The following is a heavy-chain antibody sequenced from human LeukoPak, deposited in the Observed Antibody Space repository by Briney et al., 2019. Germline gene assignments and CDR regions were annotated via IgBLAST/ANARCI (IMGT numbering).Heavy chain of an antibody. D-gene: IGHD2-2*01. Sequence: GGSLRLSCAASGFTFSSYAMSWVRQAPGKGLEWVSAISGSGGSTYYADSVKGRFTISRDNSKNTLYLQMSSLRAEDTAVYYCAKDCSSTSCYLYWGQGTLVTVSS. V-gene: IGHV3-23*01. CDR2: ISGSGGST. CDR3: AKDCSSTSCYLY. CDR1: GFTFSSYA. J-gene: IGHJ4*02.